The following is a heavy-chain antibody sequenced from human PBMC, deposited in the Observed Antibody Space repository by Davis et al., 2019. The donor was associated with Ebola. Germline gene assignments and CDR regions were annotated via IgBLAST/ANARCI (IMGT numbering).Heavy chain of an antibody. Sequence: GESLKISCAASGFTFSTYWMTWVRQAPGKGLEWVANIKEDGSEKYYVDSVKGRFTISRDNAKNSLYLQMNNLRDEDTAVYYCARTICSTTDCRSLDSWGQGTLVTVSS. CDR3: ARTICSTTDCRSLDS. CDR2: IKEDGSEK. CDR1: GFTFSTYW. J-gene: IGHJ4*02. V-gene: IGHV3-7*01. D-gene: IGHD2-2*01.